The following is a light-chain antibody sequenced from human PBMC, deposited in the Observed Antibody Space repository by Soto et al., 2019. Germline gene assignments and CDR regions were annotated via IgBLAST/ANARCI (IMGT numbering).Light chain of an antibody. CDR3: SSYAGSNNHV. J-gene: IGLJ1*01. CDR1: SSDVGGYNS. V-gene: IGLV2-8*01. CDR2: EVS. Sequence: QSALTQPPSASGSPGQSVTISCTGTSSDVGGYNSVSWYQHHPGKAPKLMIYEVSKRPSGVPDRFSGSKSANTASLTVSGLLAEDEADYYGSSYAGSNNHVFGTGTKLTVL.